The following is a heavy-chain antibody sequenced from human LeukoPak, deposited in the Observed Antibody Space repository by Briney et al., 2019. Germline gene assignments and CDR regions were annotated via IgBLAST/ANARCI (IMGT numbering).Heavy chain of an antibody. Sequence: SETLSLTCTVSGGSISSYYWSWIRQPPGKGLEWIGYIYYSGSTNYNPSLKSRVTIPVDTSKNQFSLKLSSVTAADTAVYYCARGVYSSGWYYFDYWGQGTLVTVSS. CDR2: IYYSGST. V-gene: IGHV4-59*12. CDR1: GGSISSYY. J-gene: IGHJ4*02. CDR3: ARGVYSSGWYYFDY. D-gene: IGHD6-19*01.